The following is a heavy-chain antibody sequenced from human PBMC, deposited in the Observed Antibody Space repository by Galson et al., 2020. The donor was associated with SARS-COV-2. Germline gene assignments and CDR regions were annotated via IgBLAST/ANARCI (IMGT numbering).Heavy chain of an antibody. CDR3: ARGGAVAGPGVDAFDI. Sequence: SETLSLTCTVSGGSISSGSYYWSWIRQPAGKGLEWIGRIYTSGSTNYNPSLKSRVTISVDTSKNQFSLKLSSVTAADTAMYYCARGGAVAGPGVDAFDIWGQGTMVTVSS. CDR1: GGSISSGSYY. J-gene: IGHJ3*02. V-gene: IGHV4-61*02. CDR2: IYTSGST. D-gene: IGHD6-19*01.